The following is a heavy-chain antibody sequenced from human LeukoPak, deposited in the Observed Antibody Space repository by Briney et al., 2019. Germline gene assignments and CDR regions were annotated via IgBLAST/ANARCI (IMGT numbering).Heavy chain of an antibody. CDR2: ISTNSNV. D-gene: IGHD6-6*01. CDR1: GFTFSSYS. Sequence: GGSLRLSCAASGFTFSSYSMNWVRQAPGKGLEWVPSISTNSNVYYADSVKGRFTISRDNAKNSLYLQMNSLRAEDTAVYYCAREESSSSGYYFDYWGQGALVTVSS. J-gene: IGHJ4*02. CDR3: AREESSSSGYYFDY. V-gene: IGHV3-21*01.